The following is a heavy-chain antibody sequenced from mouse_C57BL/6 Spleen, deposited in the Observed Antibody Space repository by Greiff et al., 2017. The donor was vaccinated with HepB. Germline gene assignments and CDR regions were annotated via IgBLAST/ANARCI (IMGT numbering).Heavy chain of an antibody. CDR3: ARWIDGYSYWYFDV. D-gene: IGHD2-3*01. CDR1: GYTFTSYW. J-gene: IGHJ1*03. CDR2: IDPSDSYT. Sequence: QVQLQQPGAELVRPGTSVKLSCKASGYTFTSYWMHWVKQRPGQGLEWIGVIDPSDSYTNYNQKFKGKATLTVDTSSSTAYMQLSSLTSEDSAVYYCARWIDGYSYWYFDVWGTGTTVTVSS. V-gene: IGHV1-59*01.